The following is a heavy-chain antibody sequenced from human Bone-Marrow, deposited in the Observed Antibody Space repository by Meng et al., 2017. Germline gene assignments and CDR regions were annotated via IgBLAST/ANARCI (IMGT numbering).Heavy chain of an antibody. D-gene: IGHD3-10*01. CDR2: SSWNSGSI. CDR3: AKAPYGSGSYAYFDY. CDR1: GFTFDDYA. J-gene: IGHJ4*02. Sequence: SLKISCAASGFTFDDYAMHWVRQAPGKGLEWVSGSSWNSGSIGYADSVKGRFTISRDNAKNSLYLQMNSLRAEDMALYYCAKAPYGSGSYAYFDYWGQGTLVTVSS. V-gene: IGHV3-9*03.